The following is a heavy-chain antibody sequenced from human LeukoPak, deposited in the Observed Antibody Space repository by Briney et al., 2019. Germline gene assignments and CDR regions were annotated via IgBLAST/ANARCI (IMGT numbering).Heavy chain of an antibody. Sequence: SETLSLTCTVSGGSISSGGYYWSWIRQPPGKGLEWIGYIYHSGSTYYNPSLKSRVTISVDRSKNQFSLKLSSVTAADTAVYYCARGSAAAGIFDYWGQGTLVTVSS. J-gene: IGHJ4*02. V-gene: IGHV4-30-2*01. D-gene: IGHD6-13*01. CDR2: IYHSGST. CDR3: ARGSAAAGIFDY. CDR1: GGSISSGGYY.